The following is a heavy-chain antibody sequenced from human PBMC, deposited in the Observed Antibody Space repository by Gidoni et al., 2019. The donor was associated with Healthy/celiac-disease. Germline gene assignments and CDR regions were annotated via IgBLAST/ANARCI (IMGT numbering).Heavy chain of an antibody. CDR2: IYPGDSDT. Sequence: ELQLVQSGAEVKKLGESLKISGNGSGYSFTSYWIGWVRQMPGKGLEWMGIIYPGDSDTRYSPSFQGQVTISDDKSISTAYLQWSSLKASDTAMYYCARQEAYYDSSGYYYEGWFDPWGQGTLVTVSS. V-gene: IGHV5-51*01. D-gene: IGHD3-22*01. CDR1: GYSFTSYW. CDR3: ARQEAYYDSSGYYYEGWFDP. J-gene: IGHJ5*02.